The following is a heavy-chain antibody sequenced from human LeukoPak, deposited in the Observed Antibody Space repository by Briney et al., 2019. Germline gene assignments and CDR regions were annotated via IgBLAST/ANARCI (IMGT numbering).Heavy chain of an antibody. J-gene: IGHJ4*02. CDR2: IWSDGSNK. CDR1: GFTFSVYG. D-gene: IGHD5-24*01. CDR3: ALLEYYFDY. Sequence: PGGSLRLSCAASGFTFSVYGLHWVRQAPGKGLEWVAVIWSDGSNKYFADSVKGRFTISRDNSKNTLYLQMNSLRAEDTAVYYCALLEYYFDYWGQGTLVTVSS. V-gene: IGHV3-30*02.